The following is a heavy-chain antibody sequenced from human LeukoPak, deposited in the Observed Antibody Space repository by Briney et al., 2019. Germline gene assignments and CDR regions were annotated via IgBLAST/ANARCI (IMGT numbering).Heavy chain of an antibody. CDR1: GFTLSSYW. CDR2: INSDGSST. V-gene: IGHV3-74*01. D-gene: IGHD2-15*01. Sequence: GGSLRLSCAASGFTLSSYWMHWVRQAPGKGLVWVSRINSDGSSTSYADSVKGRFTISRDNAKNTLYLQMNSLRAEDTAVYYCARDEVVVVAATDYYYYYGMDVWGQGTTVTVSS. CDR3: ARDEVVVVAATDYYYYYGMDV. J-gene: IGHJ6*02.